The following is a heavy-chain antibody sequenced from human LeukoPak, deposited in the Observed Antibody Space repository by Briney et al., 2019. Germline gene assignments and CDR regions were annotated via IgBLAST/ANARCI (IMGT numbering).Heavy chain of an antibody. J-gene: IGHJ4*02. V-gene: IGHV3-66*01. Sequence: PGGFLRLSCAASGFTFSSYAMSWVRQAPGKGLEWVSVIYTGGSTYYADSVKGRFTISRDNSKNTLYLQMNSLRAEDTAVYYCAREGGDNIWGNDFDYWGQGTLVTVSS. CDR3: AREGGDNIWGNDFDY. CDR2: IYTGGST. CDR1: GFTFSSYA. D-gene: IGHD3-16*01.